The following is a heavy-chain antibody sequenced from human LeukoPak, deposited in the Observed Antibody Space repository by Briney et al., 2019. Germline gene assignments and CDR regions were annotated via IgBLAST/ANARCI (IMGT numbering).Heavy chain of an antibody. CDR1: GGSFSGYY. V-gene: IGHV4-34*01. CDR2: INHSGST. CDR3: AREEQEQWLVQDY. J-gene: IGHJ4*02. D-gene: IGHD6-19*01. Sequence: SETLSLTCAVYGGSFSGYYWSWIRQPPGKGLEWIGEINHSGSTNYNPSLKSRVTISVDTSKNQFSLKLSSVTAADTAVYYCAREEQEQWLVQDYWGQGTLVTVSP.